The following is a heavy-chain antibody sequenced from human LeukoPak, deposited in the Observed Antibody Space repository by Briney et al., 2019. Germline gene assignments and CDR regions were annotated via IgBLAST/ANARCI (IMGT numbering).Heavy chain of an antibody. CDR2: IKPNSGGT. CDR1: GYTFTGYC. Sequence: ASVKVSCKASGYTFTGYCMHWVRQAPGQGLEWMGWIKPNSGGTNYAQKFKGWVTMTRDTSISTAYMELSRLRSDDTAVYYCARGAGIAAAGPERPFDYWGQGTLVTVSS. J-gene: IGHJ4*02. CDR3: ARGAGIAAAGPERPFDY. D-gene: IGHD6-13*01. V-gene: IGHV1-2*04.